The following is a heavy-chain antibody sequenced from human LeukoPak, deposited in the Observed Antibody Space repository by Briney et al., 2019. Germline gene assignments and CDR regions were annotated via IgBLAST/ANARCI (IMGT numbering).Heavy chain of an antibody. CDR3: ARHHTVTTIEPLDY. J-gene: IGHJ4*02. V-gene: IGHV4-34*01. CDR1: GGSFSGYY. CDR2: INHSGST. D-gene: IGHD4-17*01. Sequence: MTSETLSLTCAVYGGSFSGYYWSWIRQPPGKGLEWIGEINHSGSTNYSPSLKSRVTISVDTSKNQFSLKLSSVTAADTAVYYCARHHTVTTIEPLDYWGQGTLVTVSS.